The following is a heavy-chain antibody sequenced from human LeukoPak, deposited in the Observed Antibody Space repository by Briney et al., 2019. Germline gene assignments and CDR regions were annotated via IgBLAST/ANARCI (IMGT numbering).Heavy chain of an antibody. D-gene: IGHD5-24*01. CDR3: ARDRRDGYNTDAFDI. CDR1: GGSISSGDHY. Sequence: SETLSLTCNVSGGSISSGDHYWNWIRQPPGKGLEWIGYIYYSGSTNYNPSLKSRATISVDTSKNQFSLKMSSVTAADTAVYYCARDRRDGYNTDAFDIWGQGTMVTVSS. J-gene: IGHJ3*02. V-gene: IGHV4-30-4*01. CDR2: IYYSGST.